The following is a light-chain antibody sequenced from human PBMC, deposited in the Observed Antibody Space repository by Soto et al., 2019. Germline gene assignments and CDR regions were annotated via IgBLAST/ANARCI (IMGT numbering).Light chain of an antibody. CDR3: QQYGSSPYT. CDR2: AAS. J-gene: IGKJ2*01. CDR1: QSVSSSY. Sequence: EIVLTQSPGTLSLSPGERATLSCRASQSVSSSYFAWYQQKPGQAPRLLLYAASSWATGIPDRFSGSGSGTDFTLTFSRLEPEAFAVYYCQQYGSSPYTFGQGTKLEI. V-gene: IGKV3-20*01.